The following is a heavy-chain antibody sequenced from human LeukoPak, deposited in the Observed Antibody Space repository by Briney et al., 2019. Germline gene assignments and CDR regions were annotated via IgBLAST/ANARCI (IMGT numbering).Heavy chain of an antibody. CDR3: ARRVHSSSWSSYFDY. CDR1: GGSISSSSYY. J-gene: IGHJ4*02. CDR2: IYYSGST. V-gene: IGHV4-39*07. D-gene: IGHD6-13*01. Sequence: SETLSLTCTVSGGSISSSSYYWGWIRQPPGKGLEWIGSIYYSGSTYYNPSLRSRVTISVDKSKNQFFLKLSSVTATDTAVYYCARRVHSSSWSSYFDYWGQETLVTVSS.